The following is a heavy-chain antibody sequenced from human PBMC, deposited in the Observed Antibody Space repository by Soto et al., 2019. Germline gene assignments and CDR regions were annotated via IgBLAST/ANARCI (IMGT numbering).Heavy chain of an antibody. J-gene: IGHJ3*02. CDR2: ISGGGSA. Sequence: EVQLVESGGGVVQPGGSLRLSCAASGFTFSSYAMPWVRQAPGKGLEWVSGISGGGSADYTDSVKGRYTISRDNSKNKLYLQMNSLRAEDTAVYYCAKRLLVDGGACDIWGQGTIVTVSS. D-gene: IGHD3-16*01. V-gene: IGHV3-23*04. CDR1: GFTFSSYA. CDR3: AKRLLVDGGACDI.